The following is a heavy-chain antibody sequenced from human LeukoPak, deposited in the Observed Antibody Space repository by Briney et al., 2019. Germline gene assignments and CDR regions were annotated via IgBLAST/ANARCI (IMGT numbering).Heavy chain of an antibody. D-gene: IGHD3-3*01. CDR2: IYYSGST. CDR3: ARPQNGFWSGQGAFDI. CDR1: GGSISSYY. Sequence: PSETLSLTCTVSGGSISSYYWSWIRQPPGKGLEWIGYIYYSGSTIYNPSLKSRVTISVDTSKNQFSLKLSSVTAADTAVYYCARPQNGFWSGQGAFDIWGQGTMVTVSS. J-gene: IGHJ3*02. V-gene: IGHV4-59*01.